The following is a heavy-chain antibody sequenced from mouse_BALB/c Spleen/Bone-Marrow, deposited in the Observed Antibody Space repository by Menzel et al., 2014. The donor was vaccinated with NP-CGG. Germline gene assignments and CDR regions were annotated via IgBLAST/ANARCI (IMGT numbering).Heavy chain of an antibody. J-gene: IGHJ2*01. CDR3: TSMMTRGYYFDY. CDR2: ISSGGSYT. V-gene: IGHV5-6-4*01. D-gene: IGHD2-4*01. CDR1: GFTFSSYT. Sequence: EVQVVESGGGLVKPGGSLKLSCAASGFTFSSYTMSWVRQTPEKRLEWVATISSGGSYTYYPESVKGRFTISRDNAKNTLYLQMSSLKSEDTAMYYCTSMMTRGYYFDYWGQGTTLTVSS.